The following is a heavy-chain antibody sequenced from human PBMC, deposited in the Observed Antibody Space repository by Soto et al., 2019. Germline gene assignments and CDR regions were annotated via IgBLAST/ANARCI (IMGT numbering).Heavy chain of an antibody. J-gene: IGHJ4*02. CDR1: GGTLSSYA. D-gene: IGHD2-2*01. CDR2: IIPIFGTA. V-gene: IGHV1-69*01. CDR3: ASSDVVVPAAIGY. Sequence: QVQLVQSGAEVKKPGSSVKVSCKASGGTLSSYAISWVRQAPGQGLEWMGWIIPIFGTANYAQKFQGRVTITADESTSTAYMELSSLRSDDTAVYYCASSDVVVPAAIGYWGQGTLVTVSS.